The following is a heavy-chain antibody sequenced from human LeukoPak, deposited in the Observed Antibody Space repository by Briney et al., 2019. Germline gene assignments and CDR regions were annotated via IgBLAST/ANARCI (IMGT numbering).Heavy chain of an antibody. J-gene: IGHJ6*03. Sequence: PGGSLRLSCAASGFMFDDYGMSWVRQAPGKGLEWVASIKQDGGEKSYVDSVKGRFTISRDNAKNSLYLQMSSLRAEDTAVYYCAREYCSSTSCYYYYYYYMDVWGKGTTVTVSS. V-gene: IGHV3-7*01. CDR1: GFMFDDYG. D-gene: IGHD2-2*01. CDR2: IKQDGGEK. CDR3: AREYCSSTSCYYYYYYYMDV.